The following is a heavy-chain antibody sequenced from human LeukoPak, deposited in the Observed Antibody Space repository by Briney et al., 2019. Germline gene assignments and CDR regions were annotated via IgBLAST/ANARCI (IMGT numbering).Heavy chain of an antibody. CDR1: GDTFISYY. J-gene: IGHJ5*02. V-gene: IGHV1-46*01. D-gene: IGHD1-26*01. CDR3: ARGGIVGATHNWFDP. Sequence: GASVKVSCKASGDTFISYYMHWVRQAPGQGLEWMGIINPSGGSTSYAQKFQGRVTMTRDTSTSTVYMELSSLRSEDTAVYYCARGGIVGATHNWFDPWGQGTLVTVSS. CDR2: INPSGGST.